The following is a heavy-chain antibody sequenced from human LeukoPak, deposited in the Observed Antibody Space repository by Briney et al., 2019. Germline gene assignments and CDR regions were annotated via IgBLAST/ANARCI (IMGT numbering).Heavy chain of an antibody. D-gene: IGHD1-26*01. CDR3: ATVLGGSYFFDY. V-gene: IGHV1-24*01. CDR1: GYTLTELS. J-gene: IGHJ4*02. CDR2: LDPEDGET. Sequence: ASVKVSCKVSGYTLTELSMHWVRQAPGKGLEWMEWLDPEDGETIYAQKFQGRVTMTEDTSTDTAYMELSSLRSEDTAVYYCATVLGGSYFFDYWGQGTLVTVSS.